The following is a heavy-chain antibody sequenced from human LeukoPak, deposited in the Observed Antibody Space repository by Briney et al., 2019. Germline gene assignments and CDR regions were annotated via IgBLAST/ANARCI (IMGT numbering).Heavy chain of an antibody. CDR2: INHSGST. D-gene: IGHD6-13*01. CDR1: GVSFSGYY. CDR3: ARGSSSLEYFQH. Sequence: SETLSLTCAVYGVSFSGYYWSWLRQPPGKGLEWIGEINHSGSTNYNPSLKSRVTISVDTSKNQFSLKLSSVTAADTAVYYCARGSSSLEYFQHWGQGTLVTVSS. J-gene: IGHJ1*01. V-gene: IGHV4-34*01.